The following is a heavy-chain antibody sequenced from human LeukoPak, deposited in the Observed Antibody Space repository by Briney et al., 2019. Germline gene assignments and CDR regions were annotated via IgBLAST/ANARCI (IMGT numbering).Heavy chain of an antibody. CDR2: IYYSGSP. CDR3: AYGGDAYKTGY. J-gene: IGHJ4*02. D-gene: IGHD5-24*01. V-gene: IGHV4-59*01. Sequence: TSETLSLTCTVSGASITDYYWSWIRQPPAKGLEWIGYIYYSGSPNYNPSLKSRVTLSLDTSQNQFSLKLTSVTAADTAVYYCAYGGDAYKTGYWGQGTLVTVSS. CDR1: GASITDYY.